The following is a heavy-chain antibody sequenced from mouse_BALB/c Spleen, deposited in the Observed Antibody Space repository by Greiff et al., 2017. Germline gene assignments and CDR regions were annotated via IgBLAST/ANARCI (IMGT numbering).Heavy chain of an antibody. J-gene: IGHJ4*01. V-gene: IGHV5-17*02. D-gene: IGHD1-1*01. Sequence: EVKLMESGGGLVQPGGSRKLSCAASGFTFSSFGMHWVRQAPEKGLEWVAYISSGSSTIYYADTVKGRFTISRDNPKNTLFLQMTSLRSEDTAMYYCARRYGSSYGYAMDYWGQGTSVTVSS. CDR1: GFTFSSFG. CDR3: ARRYGSSYGYAMDY. CDR2: ISSGSSTI.